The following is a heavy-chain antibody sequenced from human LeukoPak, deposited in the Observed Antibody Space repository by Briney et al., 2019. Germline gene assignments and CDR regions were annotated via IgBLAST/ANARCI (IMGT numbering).Heavy chain of an antibody. D-gene: IGHD2-2*01. Sequence: ASVKVSCKASGYTFTGYYMHWVRQAPGQGLEWMGWINPNSGGTNYAQKFQGRVTMTRDTSISTAYMELSRLRSDDTAVYYCAREDLTGDLSSSNPDWGQGTLVTVSS. CDR1: GYTFTGYY. CDR3: AREDLTGDLSSSNPD. J-gene: IGHJ1*01. V-gene: IGHV1-2*02. CDR2: INPNSGGT.